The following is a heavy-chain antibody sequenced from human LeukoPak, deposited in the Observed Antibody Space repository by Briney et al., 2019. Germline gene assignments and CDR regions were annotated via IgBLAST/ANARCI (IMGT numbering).Heavy chain of an antibody. CDR3: AIINHPDGRVY. Sequence: GESLKISCQGFGYPFTTSWIGWVRQLPGKGLEWTAIIYAGNSDAKYSPSFQGPVSISTDRSISTAYLHWSSLKASDTAIYYCAIINHPDGRVYWGQGTLVTVSS. CDR1: GYPFTTSW. V-gene: IGHV5-51*01. CDR2: IYAGNSDA. D-gene: IGHD5-24*01. J-gene: IGHJ4*02.